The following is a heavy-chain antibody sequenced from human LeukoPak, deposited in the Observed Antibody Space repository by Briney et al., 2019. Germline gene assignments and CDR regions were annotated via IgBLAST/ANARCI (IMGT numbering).Heavy chain of an antibody. CDR2: ISSLSGTI. CDR1: GFTFGDYA. J-gene: IGHJ4*02. CDR3: ARDRGGATSY. Sequence: PGGSLRLSCTASGFTFGDYAMSWFRQAPGEGLEWVSYISSLSGTIYYADSVKGRFTISRDNAKNSLYLQMDSLRAEDTAVYYCARDRGGATSYWGQGTLVTVSS. V-gene: IGHV3-48*01. D-gene: IGHD1-26*01.